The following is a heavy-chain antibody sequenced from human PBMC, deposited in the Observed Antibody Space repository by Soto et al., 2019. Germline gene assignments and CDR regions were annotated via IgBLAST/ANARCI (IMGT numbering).Heavy chain of an antibody. J-gene: IGHJ5*02. CDR2: IIPIFGTA. V-gene: IGHV1-69*13. Sequence: GASVKVSCKASGGTFSSYAISWVRQAPGQGLEWMGGIIPIFGTADYAQKFQGRVTITADESTSTAYMELSSLRSEDTAVYYCAKNPYDSSGYIRFDPWGQGTLVTVSS. CDR3: AKNPYDSSGYIRFDP. CDR1: GGTFSSYA. D-gene: IGHD3-22*01.